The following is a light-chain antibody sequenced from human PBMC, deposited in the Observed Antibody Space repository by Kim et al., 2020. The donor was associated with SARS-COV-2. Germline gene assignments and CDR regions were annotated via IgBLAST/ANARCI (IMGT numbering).Light chain of an antibody. Sequence: LSPGERATRYCRASQSVSSLAWYQHKPGQAPRLLIYDASNRASGIPARFSGSGSETDFTLTISSLEPEDFAVYYCQQRSNWPPITFGQGTRLEIK. V-gene: IGKV3-11*01. CDR2: DAS. J-gene: IGKJ5*01. CDR3: QQRSNWPPIT. CDR1: QSVSS.